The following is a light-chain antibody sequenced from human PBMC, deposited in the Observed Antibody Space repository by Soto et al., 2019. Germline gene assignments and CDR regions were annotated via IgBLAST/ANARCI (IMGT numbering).Light chain of an antibody. CDR2: PAS. J-gene: IGKJ5*01. V-gene: IGKV1-9*01. CDR1: QDIKSY. CDR3: QQVNDYPIT. Sequence: DIQMTQSPSFLSTSVGDRVTIACRASQDIKSYLAWYQQKPGKAPKLLIYPASTLQSGVPSRFSGSGSGTELTLTISSLQSEDFATYHCQQVNDYPITFGQGTRLEIK.